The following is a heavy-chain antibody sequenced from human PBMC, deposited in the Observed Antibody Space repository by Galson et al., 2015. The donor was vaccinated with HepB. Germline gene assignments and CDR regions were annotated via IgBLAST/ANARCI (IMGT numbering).Heavy chain of an antibody. Sequence: ETLSLTCTVSGASISSSNRWSWVRQPPGRGLERIGEIFHSGTTNYNPSLKSRVTISVDKSKNQFSLKLSSATAADTAVYYCAKDESSYYYHDGGYFFQHWGQGTLVTVSS. CDR2: IFHSGTT. D-gene: IGHD3-22*01. J-gene: IGHJ1*01. V-gene: IGHV4-4*02. CDR3: AKDESSYYYHDGGYFFQH. CDR1: GASISSSNR.